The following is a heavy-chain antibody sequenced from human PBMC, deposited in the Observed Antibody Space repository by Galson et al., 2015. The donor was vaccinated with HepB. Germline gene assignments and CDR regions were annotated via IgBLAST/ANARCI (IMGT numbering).Heavy chain of an antibody. CDR3: AREWYNYGVYYYGMDV. J-gene: IGHJ6*02. V-gene: IGHV3-11*06. CDR2: ISSSSSYT. CDR1: GFTFSDYY. D-gene: IGHD3-10*01. Sequence: SLRLSCAASGFTFSDYYMSWIRQAPGKGLEWVSYISSSSSYTNYADSVKGRFTISRDNAKNSLYLEMNSLRAEDTAVYYCAREWYNYGVYYYGMDVWGQGTTVTVSS.